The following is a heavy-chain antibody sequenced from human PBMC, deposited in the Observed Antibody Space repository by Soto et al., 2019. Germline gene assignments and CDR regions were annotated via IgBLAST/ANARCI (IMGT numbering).Heavy chain of an antibody. Sequence: QVQLQESGPGLVKPSQTLSLTCTVSGGSISSGDYYWSWIRQPPGKGLEWIGYIYYSGSTYYNPSLKSRVTISVDTSKNQFSLKLSSVTAADTAVYYCARDSKVSVDSSGYYYFDYWGQGTLVTVSS. CDR1: GGSISSGDYY. D-gene: IGHD3-22*01. J-gene: IGHJ4*02. CDR2: IYYSGST. CDR3: ARDSKVSVDSSGYYYFDY. V-gene: IGHV4-30-4*01.